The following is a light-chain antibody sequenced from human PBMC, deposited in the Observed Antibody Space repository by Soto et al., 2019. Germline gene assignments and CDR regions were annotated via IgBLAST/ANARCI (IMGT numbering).Light chain of an antibody. J-gene: IGKJ2*01. CDR2: GAS. CDR1: QRVSSSY. CDR3: QQYGNSPYT. Sequence: EIVLTQSPGTLSLSPGERATLSCRASQRVSSSYLAWYQQKPGQAPRLLIYGASSRATGIPDRFSGSGSGTDFTLTISRLEPEDFAVYYWQQYGNSPYTFGQGTKLEIK. V-gene: IGKV3-20*01.